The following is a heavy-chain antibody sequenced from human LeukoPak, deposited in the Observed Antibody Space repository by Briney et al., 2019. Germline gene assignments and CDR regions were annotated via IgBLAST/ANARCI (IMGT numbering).Heavy chain of an antibody. CDR2: ISGGGGST. CDR3: ARGGGLDV. D-gene: IGHD3-16*01. V-gene: IGHV3-23*01. J-gene: IGHJ6*02. CDR1: GFIFTNYA. Sequence: GGSLRLSCAASGFIFTNYAMSWVRQAPGKGPEWVAAISGGGGSTSYADSVKGRFTISTDTSKNTVYLQMSNLRAEDTAVYFCARGGGLDVWGQGATVTVSS.